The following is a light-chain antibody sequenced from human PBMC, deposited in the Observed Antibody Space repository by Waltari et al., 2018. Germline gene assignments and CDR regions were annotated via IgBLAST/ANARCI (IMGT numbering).Light chain of an antibody. CDR2: DAS. J-gene: IGKJ1*01. CDR1: QGIASY. Sequence: DVQVTQSPSPLSAAAGDRVTITCRASQGIASYLAWYQQKPGRVPTLLIYDASTLRSGVPARFSGSGGGTDFTLTITSLQPEDVATYYCQMYNGAPRTFGQGTKVEI. CDR3: QMYNGAPRT. V-gene: IGKV1-27*01.